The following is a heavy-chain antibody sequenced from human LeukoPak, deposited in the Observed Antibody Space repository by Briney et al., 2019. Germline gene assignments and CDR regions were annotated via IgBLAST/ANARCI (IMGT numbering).Heavy chain of an antibody. CDR1: GVTFSSYA. CDR3: AKEDWVRLRGEDY. J-gene: IGHJ4*02. Sequence: GGSLRLSCAASGVTFSSYAMGWVRQFPGKGLEWVSTISGSGGSTYYADSVKGRFTISRDNSKNTLSLQMNSLRAEDTAVYYCAKEDWVRLRGEDYWGQGTLVTVS. D-gene: IGHD1-26*01. V-gene: IGHV3-23*01. CDR2: ISGSGGST.